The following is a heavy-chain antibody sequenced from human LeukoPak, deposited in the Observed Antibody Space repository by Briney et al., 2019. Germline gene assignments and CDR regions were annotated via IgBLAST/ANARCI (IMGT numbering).Heavy chain of an antibody. Sequence: GGSLRLSCAASGFTFSSYEMNWVRQAPGKGLEWVSYISSSGSTIYYADSVKGRFTISRDNAKNSLYLQMNSLRAEDTAVYYCARDLGQYYDTSDNWFDPWGQGALVTVSS. CDR2: ISSSGSTI. D-gene: IGHD3-22*01. CDR1: GFTFSSYE. J-gene: IGHJ5*02. V-gene: IGHV3-48*03. CDR3: ARDLGQYYDTSDNWFDP.